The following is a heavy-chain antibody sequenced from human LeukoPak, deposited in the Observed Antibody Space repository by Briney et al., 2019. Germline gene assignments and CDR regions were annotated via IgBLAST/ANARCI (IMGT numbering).Heavy chain of an antibody. D-gene: IGHD6-13*01. J-gene: IGHJ5*02. CDR1: GYSISSGYY. V-gene: IGHV4-38-2*02. Sequence: PSETLSLTSTVSGYSISSGYYWGWIRQPPGKGLEWIGNIYHSGNTYYNPSLKSRVTVSMDTSKNQFSLKLNSVTAADTAFYYCARAYSSSWYWNWFDPWGQGTLVTVSS. CDR3: ARAYSSSWYWNWFDP. CDR2: IYHSGNT.